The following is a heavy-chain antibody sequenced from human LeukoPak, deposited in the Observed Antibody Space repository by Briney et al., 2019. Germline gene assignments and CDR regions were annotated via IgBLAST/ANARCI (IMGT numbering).Heavy chain of an antibody. CDR3: ARQSPTYCSGGSCRPDAFDI. V-gene: IGHV3-33*01. J-gene: IGHJ3*02. CDR1: GFTFSSYG. CDR2: IWYDGSNK. D-gene: IGHD2-15*01. Sequence: PGGSLRLSCAASGFTFSSYGMHWVRQAPGKGLEWVAVIWYDGSNKYYADSVKGRFTISRDNSKNTLYLQMNSLRAGDTAVYYCARQSPTYCSGGSCRPDAFDIWGQGTMVTVSS.